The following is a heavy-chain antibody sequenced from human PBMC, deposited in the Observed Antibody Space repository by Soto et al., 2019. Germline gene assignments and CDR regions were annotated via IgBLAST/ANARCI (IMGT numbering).Heavy chain of an antibody. CDR1: GGSFSSSSYY. D-gene: IGHD3-3*01. V-gene: IGHV4-61*05. J-gene: IGHJ6*02. CDR3: ARQMFIGGMDV. Sequence: SETLSLTCTVSGGSFSSSSYYWGWIRQPPGKGLEWIAYIYYSGSTNYNPSLKSRVTISVDTSKNQFSLRLSSVTAADTAVYHCARQMFIGGMDVWGQGTTVTVSS. CDR2: IYYSGST.